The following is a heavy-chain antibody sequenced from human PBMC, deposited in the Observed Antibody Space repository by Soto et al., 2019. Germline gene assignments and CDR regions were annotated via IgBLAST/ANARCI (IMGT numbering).Heavy chain of an antibody. CDR3: ARDIGMVATILGFDY. CDR1: GYTFTGYY. D-gene: IGHD5-12*01. V-gene: IGHV1-2*02. J-gene: IGHJ4*02. Sequence: QVPLVQSGAEVKKPGASVKVSCKASGYTFTGYYMHWVRQAPGQGLEWMGWINPNSGGTNYAQKFQGRVTMTRDTSISTAYMELSRLRSDDTAVYYCARDIGMVATILGFDYWGQGTLVTVSS. CDR2: INPNSGGT.